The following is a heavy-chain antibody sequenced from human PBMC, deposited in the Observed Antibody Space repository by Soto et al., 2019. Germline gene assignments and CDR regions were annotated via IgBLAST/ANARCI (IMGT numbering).Heavy chain of an antibody. Sequence: PSETLSLTCTVSGGSVSSGSYYWSWIRQPPGKGLEWIGYIYYSGSTNYNPSLKSRVTISVDTSKNQFSLKLSSVTAADTAVYYCARRTIFGVAPFDYWGQGXLVTVSS. CDR1: GGSVSSGSYY. CDR3: ARRTIFGVAPFDY. CDR2: IYYSGST. D-gene: IGHD3-3*01. V-gene: IGHV4-61*01. J-gene: IGHJ4*02.